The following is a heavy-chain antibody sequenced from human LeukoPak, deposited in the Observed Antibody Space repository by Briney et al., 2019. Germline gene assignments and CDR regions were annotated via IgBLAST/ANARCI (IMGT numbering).Heavy chain of an antibody. J-gene: IGHJ4*02. Sequence: ASVKVSCTASGDTFTSYYMHWVRQAPGQGLEWMGIINPSGGSTSYAQKLQGRVTMTRDTSTSTVYMELSSLRSEATAVYYCARVYSSGWYGEYYFDYWGQGTLVTVSS. CDR1: GDTFTSYY. CDR3: ARVYSSGWYGEYYFDY. D-gene: IGHD6-19*01. V-gene: IGHV1-46*04. CDR2: INPSGGST.